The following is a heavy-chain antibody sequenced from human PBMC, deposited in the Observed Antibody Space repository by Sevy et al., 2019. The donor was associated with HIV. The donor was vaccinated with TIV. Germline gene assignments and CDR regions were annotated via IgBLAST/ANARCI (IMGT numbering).Heavy chain of an antibody. CDR1: GYSFTKYG. Sequence: ASVKVSCKASGYSFTKYGIAWVRQAPGQGLEWMGWISGYNGYTNYAQNLQGRVTMTTDTSTSTAYMELRSLRSDDTAIYYCAKEGKNIRSWFDPWGQGTLVTVSS. J-gene: IGHJ5*02. V-gene: IGHV1-18*01. CDR2: ISGYNGYT. CDR3: AKEGKNIRSWFDP. D-gene: IGHD3-3*02.